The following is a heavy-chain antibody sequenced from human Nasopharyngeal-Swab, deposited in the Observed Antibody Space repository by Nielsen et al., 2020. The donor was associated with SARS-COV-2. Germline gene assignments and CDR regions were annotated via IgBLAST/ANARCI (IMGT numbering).Heavy chain of an antibody. V-gene: IGHV4-39*01. CDR1: GASIAYSTVY. CDR3: VRSSSWYYFDY. Sequence: SETLSLTCTVSGASIAYSTVYWGWTREPAGKGLEWIGNIYYNGNTYQNSSLKSRLTISVDKSKNQFSLQLSSVTAADTAVYYCVRSSSWYYFDYWAQGTQVTVSS. D-gene: IGHD6-13*01. CDR2: IYYNGNT. J-gene: IGHJ4*02.